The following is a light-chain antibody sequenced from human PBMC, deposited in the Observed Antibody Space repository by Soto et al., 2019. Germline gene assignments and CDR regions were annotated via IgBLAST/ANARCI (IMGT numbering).Light chain of an antibody. V-gene: IGKV1-5*03. Sequence: DIEMTQSPSTLSASVGDSVTITCRATQSLNIWLAWYQQKPGKAPKLLIPKASSLESGVPSRFSGSGSGTEFSLTISSLQPDDFAIYYCQQYKAYPYTFGQGTRLEIK. CDR1: QSLNIW. CDR3: QQYKAYPYT. CDR2: KAS. J-gene: IGKJ5*01.